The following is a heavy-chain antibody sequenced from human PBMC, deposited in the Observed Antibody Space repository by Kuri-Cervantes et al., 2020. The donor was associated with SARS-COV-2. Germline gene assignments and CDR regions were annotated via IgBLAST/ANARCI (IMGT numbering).Heavy chain of an antibody. D-gene: IGHD3-3*01. V-gene: IGHV5-51*01. CDR3: ARLLFWSGFVDS. J-gene: IGHJ4*02. CDR2: IYPADSET. CDR1: GYSFTSYW. Sequence: GESLKISCKGSGYSFTSYWISWVRQMPGKGLEWMGIIYPADSETRYSPSFQGQVTISADKSTTTAYLQWSSLKASDTAMYYCARLLFWSGFVDSWGQGTLVTVSS.